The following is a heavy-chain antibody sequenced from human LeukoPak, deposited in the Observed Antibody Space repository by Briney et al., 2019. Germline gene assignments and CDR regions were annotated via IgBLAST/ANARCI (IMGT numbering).Heavy chain of an antibody. CDR1: GYTFTSYY. CDR3: ARERPTIAARSSNWFDP. D-gene: IGHD6-6*01. Sequence: ASVKVSCKASGYTFTSYYMHWVRQAPGQGLEWMGIINPSGGGTNYAQKFQGRVTMTRDTSTSTVYMELSSLRSEYTAIYYCARERPTIAARSSNWFDPWGQGTLVTVSS. J-gene: IGHJ5*02. CDR2: INPSGGGT. V-gene: IGHV1-46*01.